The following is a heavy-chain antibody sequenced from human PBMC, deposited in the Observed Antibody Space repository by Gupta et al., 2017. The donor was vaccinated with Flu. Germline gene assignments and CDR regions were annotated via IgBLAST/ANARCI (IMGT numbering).Heavy chain of an antibody. J-gene: IGHJ5*02. Sequence: QVQLVQSGAEVKKPGASVKVSCKASGYTFTSYDINWVRQATGQGLEWMGWMNPNSGNTGYAQKFQGRVTITRNTSISTAYMELSSLRSEDTAVYYCARGVYDFWSGETTPNWFDPWGQGTLVTVSS. CDR1: GYTFTSYD. CDR2: MNPNSGNT. V-gene: IGHV1-8*01. D-gene: IGHD3-3*01. CDR3: ARGVYDFWSGETTPNWFDP.